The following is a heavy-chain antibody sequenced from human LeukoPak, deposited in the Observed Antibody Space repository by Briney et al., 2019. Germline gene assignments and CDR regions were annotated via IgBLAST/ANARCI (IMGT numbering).Heavy chain of an antibody. V-gene: IGHV3-74*01. CDR2: VDSDGSTT. CDR3: VKGGGPRGFDY. Sequence: GGSLRLSCAASGFTFSSYWMHWVRQAPGKGLVWVSRVDSDGSTTRYADAVKGRFTISRDNAKNTLYLQMNSLRAEDTGIYYCVKGGGPRGFDYWGQGILVTVSS. J-gene: IGHJ4*02. CDR1: GFTFSSYW. D-gene: IGHD3-10*01.